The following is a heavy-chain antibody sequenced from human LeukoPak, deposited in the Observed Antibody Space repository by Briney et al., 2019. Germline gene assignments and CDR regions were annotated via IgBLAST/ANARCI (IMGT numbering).Heavy chain of an antibody. CDR1: GGSISSSNW. V-gene: IGHV4-4*02. CDR3: ARGSSSWLNWFDP. D-gene: IGHD6-13*01. J-gene: IGHJ5*02. CDR2: IYHSGST. Sequence: SETLSLTCAVSGGSISSSNWWSWVRQPPGKGLEWIGEIYHSGSTNYNPSLKSRVTISVDKSKNQFSLKLSSVTAADTAVYYCARGSSSWLNWFDPWGQGTLVTVSS.